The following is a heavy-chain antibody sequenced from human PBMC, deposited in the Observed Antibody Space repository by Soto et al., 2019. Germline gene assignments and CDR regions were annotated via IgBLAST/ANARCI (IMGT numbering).Heavy chain of an antibody. CDR1: GFTFSSYV. Sequence: VQLLESGGGLVQPGGSLRLSCAASGFTFSSYVMSWVRQAPGEGLEWVSAISGSGGNTYYADSVKGRFTISRDNSKNTLFLQMNSLRAEDTALYFCAKEMGDYYDSSGSWFDPWGQGTLVTVSS. CDR2: ISGSGGNT. CDR3: AKEMGDYYDSSGSWFDP. D-gene: IGHD3-22*01. J-gene: IGHJ5*02. V-gene: IGHV3-23*01.